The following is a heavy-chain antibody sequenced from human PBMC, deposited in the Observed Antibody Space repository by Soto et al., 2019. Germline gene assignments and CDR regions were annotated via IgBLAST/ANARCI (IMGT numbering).Heavy chain of an antibody. Sequence: SVKVSCKSSGGTFSSHSINWVRQAPGQGLEWMGGIIPIFGPANFARNFQGRVTITADESTTTAYMELSSLTSEDTAVYYCATGSFTSTGGRIGYHYNAMDVWGQGTTVTVSS. D-gene: IGHD1-1*01. CDR3: ATGSFTSTGGRIGYHYNAMDV. J-gene: IGHJ6*02. CDR2: IIPIFGPA. V-gene: IGHV1-69*13. CDR1: GGTFSSHS.